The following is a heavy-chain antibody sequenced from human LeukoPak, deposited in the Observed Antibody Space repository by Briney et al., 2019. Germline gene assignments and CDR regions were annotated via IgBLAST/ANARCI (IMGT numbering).Heavy chain of an antibody. CDR2: IYYTGIT. CDR3: ARDLTGLNWFDP. J-gene: IGHJ5*02. CDR1: GGSISSGTHY. Sequence: SETLSLTCTVSGGSISSGTHYYNWIRQHPGKGLEWIGYIYYTGITSYNPSLKSRVTMSVDTSMNQVSLKVTSLTAADTAVYYCARDLTGLNWFDPWGQGTLVTVSS. V-gene: IGHV4-31*03. D-gene: IGHD3-9*01.